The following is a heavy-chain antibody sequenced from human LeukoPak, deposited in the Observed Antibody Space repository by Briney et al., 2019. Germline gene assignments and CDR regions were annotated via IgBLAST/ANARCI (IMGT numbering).Heavy chain of an antibody. J-gene: IGHJ4*02. CDR3: TIWVYGEYTSLDLDY. V-gene: IGHV3-73*01. Sequence: GGSLRLSCAASGFTFSGSAMHWVRQASVKGLEWVGRIRSKANSYATAYAASVKGRFTISRDDSKNTAYLQMNSLKTEDTAVYYCTIWVYGEYTSLDLDYWGQGTLVTVSS. CDR1: GFTFSGSA. CDR2: IRSKANSYAT. D-gene: IGHD4-17*01.